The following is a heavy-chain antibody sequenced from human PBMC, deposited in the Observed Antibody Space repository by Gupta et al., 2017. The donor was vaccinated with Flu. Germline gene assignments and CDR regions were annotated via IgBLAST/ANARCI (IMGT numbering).Heavy chain of an antibody. CDR2: IFHTGST. J-gene: IGHJ3*01. V-gene: IGHV4-4*02. Sequence: QVQLQESGPGLVKPSGTLSLTCGVSGGSISSSHWWSWVRQPPGKTLEWIGEIFHTGSTNYNPSLKSRVTISVDKSKDQFSLTFNSVTAADTAVYYCATLAAAGSGDAYDGWGQGAMVTVSS. D-gene: IGHD6-13*01. CDR1: GGSISSSHW. CDR3: ATLAAAGSGDAYDG.